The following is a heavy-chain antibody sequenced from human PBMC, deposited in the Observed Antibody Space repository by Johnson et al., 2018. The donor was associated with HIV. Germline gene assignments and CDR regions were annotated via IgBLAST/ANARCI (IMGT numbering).Heavy chain of an antibody. D-gene: IGHD5-18*01. CDR1: GLTISDNY. CDR2: ISGSGGST. V-gene: IGHV3-66*01. Sequence: EVQLVESGGGLVQPGGSLRLSCAASGLTISDNYMSWVRQAPGKGLEWVSVISGSGGSTYYADSVKGRFTISRDTSKNTLYFQMNSLRAEDTAVYYCARGGIRGYSYGPGAFDIWGQGTMVTVSS. CDR3: ARGGIRGYSYGPGAFDI. J-gene: IGHJ3*02.